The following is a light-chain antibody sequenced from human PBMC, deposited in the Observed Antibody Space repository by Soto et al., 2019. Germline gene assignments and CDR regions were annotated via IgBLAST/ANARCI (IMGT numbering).Light chain of an antibody. CDR1: SSNIGAGYD. V-gene: IGLV1-40*01. J-gene: IGLJ2*01. CDR3: QSYGSSLSVV. CDR2: GNI. Sequence: QSVLTQPPSVSGAPGQRVTISCTGSSSNIGAGYDVHWYQQLPGTAPKLLIYGNINRPSGVPDRFSGSKSGTSASLAITGLQAEDEADYYCQSYGSSLSVVFGGGTKLTVL.